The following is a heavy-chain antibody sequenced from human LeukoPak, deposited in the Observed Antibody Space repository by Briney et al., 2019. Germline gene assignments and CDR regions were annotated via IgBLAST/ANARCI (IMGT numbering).Heavy chain of an antibody. CDR3: ASHLYYYDSSGYGVPDY. Sequence: GGSLRLSCAASGLTFSSHWMHWVRQAPGKGLVWVSRITNDGSSTTYADSVKGRFTISRDNAKNSLYLQMNSLRAEDTAVYYCASHLYYYDSSGYGVPDYWGQGTLVTVSS. D-gene: IGHD3-22*01. V-gene: IGHV3-74*01. CDR2: ITNDGSST. CDR1: GLTFSSHW. J-gene: IGHJ4*02.